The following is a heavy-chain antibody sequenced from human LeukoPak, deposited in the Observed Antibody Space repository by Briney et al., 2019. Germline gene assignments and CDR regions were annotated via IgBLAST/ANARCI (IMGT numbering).Heavy chain of an antibody. D-gene: IGHD6-13*01. Sequence: PSETLSLTYTVSGYSISSGYYWGWIRQPPGKGLEWIESIYHSGSTYYNPSLKSRVTISVDTSKNQFSLRLNSVTAADTAVYYCARGWDWYCDLWGRGTVVIVSS. V-gene: IGHV4-38-2*02. CDR1: GYSISSGYY. J-gene: IGHJ2*01. CDR2: IYHSGST. CDR3: ARGWDWYCDL.